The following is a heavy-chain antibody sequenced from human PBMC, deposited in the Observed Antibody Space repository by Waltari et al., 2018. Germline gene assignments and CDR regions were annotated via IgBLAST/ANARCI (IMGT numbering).Heavy chain of an antibody. D-gene: IGHD3-22*01. CDR2: IYSGGST. Sequence: EVQLVESGGGLVQPGGSLRLSCAASGFTVSSNYMSWVRQAPGKGLEWVSVIYSGGSTYYADSVKGIFTISRDNSKNTLYLQMNSLRAEDTAVYYCARDRSGYYYFDYWGQGTLVTVSS. CDR3: ARDRSGYYYFDY. CDR1: GFTVSSNY. J-gene: IGHJ4*02. V-gene: IGHV3-66*01.